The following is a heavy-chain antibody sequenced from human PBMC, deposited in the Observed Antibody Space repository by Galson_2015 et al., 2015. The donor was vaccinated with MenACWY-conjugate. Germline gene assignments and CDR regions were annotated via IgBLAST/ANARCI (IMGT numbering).Heavy chain of an antibody. D-gene: IGHD4-23*01. Sequence: SVKVSCKASGFTFSSSSVQWVRQARGQRLEWMGWIVIGNGNINYAQNFQERVTFTRDMSTSTAYMELSSLRSDDTAVYYCAISREGVTPFSPCDLWGQGTMITASS. V-gene: IGHV1-58*01. J-gene: IGHJ3*01. CDR1: GFTFSSSS. CDR3: AISREGVTPFSPCDL. CDR2: IVIGNGNI.